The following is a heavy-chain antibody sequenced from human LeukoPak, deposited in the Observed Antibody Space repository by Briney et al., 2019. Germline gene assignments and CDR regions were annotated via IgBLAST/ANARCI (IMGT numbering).Heavy chain of an antibody. D-gene: IGHD5-18*01. V-gene: IGHV3-15*07. CDR1: GFTFSNAW. J-gene: IGHJ4*02. CDR3: TTVGFTLGYSYGYPDY. Sequence: SGGSLRLSCAGSGFTFSNAWMNWVRQAPGKGLEWVSRIKSKTDGGTTDYAAPVKGRFTISRDDSKNTLYLQMNSLKTEDTAVYYCTTVGFTLGYSYGYPDYWGQGTLVTVSS. CDR2: IKSKTDGGTT.